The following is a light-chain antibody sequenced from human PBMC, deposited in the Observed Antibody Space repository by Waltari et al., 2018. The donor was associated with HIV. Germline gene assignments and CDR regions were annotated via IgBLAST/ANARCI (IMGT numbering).Light chain of an antibody. Sequence: QSVLTQSPSVSAAPGPPVTISCSGSISNLGKNHVSWYQHLPGRAPKLLIYGTDERPSELRDRFSVSKSATSATLGISGLQPEDEGDYYCATWDDRLNAMVFGGGTKLTVL. V-gene: IGLV1-51*01. CDR1: ISNLGKNH. CDR2: GTD. J-gene: IGLJ2*01. CDR3: ATWDDRLNAMV.